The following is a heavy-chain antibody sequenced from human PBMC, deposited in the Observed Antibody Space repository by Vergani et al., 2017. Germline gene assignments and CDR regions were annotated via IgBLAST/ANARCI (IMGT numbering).Heavy chain of an antibody. Sequence: EVQLLESGGGLVQPGGSLRLSCAASGFTFSSYAMSWVRQAPGKGLEWVSAISGSGGSTYYADSVKGRFTISRDNSKNTLYLQMNSLRAEDTAVYYCAKGAYDYVWGSYRSYYFDYWGQGTLVTVSS. V-gene: IGHV3-23*01. CDR1: GFTFSSYA. CDR3: AKGAYDYVWGSYRSYYFDY. D-gene: IGHD3-16*02. J-gene: IGHJ4*02. CDR2: ISGSGGST.